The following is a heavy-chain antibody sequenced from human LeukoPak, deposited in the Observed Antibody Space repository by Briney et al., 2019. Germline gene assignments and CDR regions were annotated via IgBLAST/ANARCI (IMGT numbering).Heavy chain of an antibody. CDR3: AKDLRAGYSSGCPFDY. D-gene: IGHD6-19*01. CDR2: IRYDGSNK. CDR1: GFTFSSYG. Sequence: GGSLRLSCAASGFTFSSYGMHSVRQAPGKGLEWVAFIRYDGSNKYYADSVKGRFTISWDNSKNTLYLQMNSLRAEDTAVYYCAKDLRAGYSSGCPFDYWGQGTLVTVSS. V-gene: IGHV3-30*02. J-gene: IGHJ4*02.